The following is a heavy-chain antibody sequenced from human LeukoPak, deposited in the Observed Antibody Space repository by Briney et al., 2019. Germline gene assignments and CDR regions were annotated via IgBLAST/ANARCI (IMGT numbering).Heavy chain of an antibody. CDR2: IIPIFGTA. Sequence: SVKVSCKDSGGTFSSYAISWVRQAPGQGLEWMGGIIPIFGTANYAQKFQGRVTITADESTSTAYMELSSLRSEDTAVYYCKYPYCSSTSCYGAMSGMDVWGQGTTVTVSS. J-gene: IGHJ6*02. V-gene: IGHV1-69*13. D-gene: IGHD2-2*01. CDR3: KYPYCSSTSCYGAMSGMDV. CDR1: GGTFSSYA.